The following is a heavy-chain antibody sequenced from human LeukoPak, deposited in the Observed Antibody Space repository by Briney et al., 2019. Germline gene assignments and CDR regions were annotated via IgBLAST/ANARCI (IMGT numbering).Heavy chain of an antibody. Sequence: SETLSLTCTVSGGSISSYYWSWIRQPPGKGLEWIGYIYYSGSTNYNPSLKSRVTISVDTSKNQFSLKLSSVTAADTAVYYCARDKGFTPRYIWFDPWGQGTLVTVSS. V-gene: IGHV4-59*12. CDR3: ARDKGFTPRYIWFDP. CDR2: IYYSGST. CDR1: GGSISSYY. J-gene: IGHJ5*02.